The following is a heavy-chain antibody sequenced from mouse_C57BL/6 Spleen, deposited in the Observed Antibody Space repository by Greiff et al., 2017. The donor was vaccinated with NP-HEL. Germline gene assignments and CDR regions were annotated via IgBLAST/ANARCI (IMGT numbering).Heavy chain of an antibody. CDR3: AQAYYSNYRFAY. CDR2: IHPSDSDT. V-gene: IGHV1-74*01. Sequence: VQLQQPGAELVKPGASVKVSCKASGYTFTSYWMHWVKQRPGQGLEWIGRIHPSDSDTNYNQKFKGKATLTVDKSSSTAYMQLSSLTSEDSAVYYCAQAYYSNYRFAYWGQGTLVTVSA. J-gene: IGHJ3*01. CDR1: GYTFTSYW. D-gene: IGHD2-5*01.